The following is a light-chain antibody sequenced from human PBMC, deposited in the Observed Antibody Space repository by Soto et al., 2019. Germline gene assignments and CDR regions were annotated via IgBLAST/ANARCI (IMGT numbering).Light chain of an antibody. CDR2: NNN. Sequence: QSVLTQPPSASGTPGQRVTISCSGRSSNIGSNTVNWYQQLPGTAPKLLIYNNNQRPSGVPDRFSGSKSGTSASLAISGLQSEDEAEYYCAAWDDSLNGLVFGTGTKLTVL. J-gene: IGLJ1*01. V-gene: IGLV1-44*01. CDR3: AAWDDSLNGLV. CDR1: SSNIGSNT.